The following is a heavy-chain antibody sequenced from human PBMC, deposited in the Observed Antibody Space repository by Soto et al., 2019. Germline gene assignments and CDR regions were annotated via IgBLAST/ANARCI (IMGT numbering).Heavy chain of an antibody. J-gene: IGHJ4*02. CDR3: ARDTGWGLGY. Sequence: QVQLQESGPGLVRPSGTLSLTCAVSGDSINSNYCWTWVRQPPGKGLEWIAEIDYSGGTSYNPSRKSRVTISMDKSKNQFSLNLTSVTAADTAMYYCARDTGWGLGYWGQGTLVTVSS. V-gene: IGHV4-4*02. CDR2: IDYSGGT. D-gene: IGHD6-19*01. CDR1: GDSINSNYC.